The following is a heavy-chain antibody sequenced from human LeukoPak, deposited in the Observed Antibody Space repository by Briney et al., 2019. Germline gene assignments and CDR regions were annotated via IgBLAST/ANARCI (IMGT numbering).Heavy chain of an antibody. Sequence: SETLSLTCTVSGGSISSYYWSWIRQPPGKGLEWIGYIYYSGGTNYNPSLKSRVTISVDTSKNQFSLKLSSVTAADTAVYYCARVPPAGTTVDYWGQGTLVTVSS. CDR3: ARVPPAGTTVDY. CDR1: GGSISSYY. V-gene: IGHV4-59*01. CDR2: IYYSGGT. J-gene: IGHJ4*02. D-gene: IGHD1-7*01.